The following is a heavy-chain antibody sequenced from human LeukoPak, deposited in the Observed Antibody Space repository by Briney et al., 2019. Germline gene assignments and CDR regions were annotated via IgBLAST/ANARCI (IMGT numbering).Heavy chain of an antibody. Sequence: SETLSLTCTVSGGSISSYYWRWIRPPPGKGLEWIGYIYYSGSTNYNPSLKSRVTISVDTSKNQFSLKLSSVTAADTAVYYCARTTLPNSFDPWGQGTLVTVSS. CDR3: ARTTLPNSFDP. V-gene: IGHV4-59*01. J-gene: IGHJ5*02. CDR1: GGSISSYY. CDR2: IYYSGST. D-gene: IGHD3-16*01.